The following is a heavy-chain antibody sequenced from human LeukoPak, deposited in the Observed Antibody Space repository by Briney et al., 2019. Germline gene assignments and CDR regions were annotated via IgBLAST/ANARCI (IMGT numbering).Heavy chain of an antibody. CDR1: GFTFSDYY. V-gene: IGHV3-11*06. D-gene: IGHD3-9*01. J-gene: IGHJ1*01. CDR3: AADILTGYSNFQH. CDR2: ISSSSSYT. Sequence: PGGSLRLSCAASGFTFSDYYMSWIRQAPGKGLEWVSYISSSSSYTNYADSVKGRFTISRDNAKNSLYLQMNGLRAEDTAVFYCAADILTGYSNFQHWGQGALVTVSS.